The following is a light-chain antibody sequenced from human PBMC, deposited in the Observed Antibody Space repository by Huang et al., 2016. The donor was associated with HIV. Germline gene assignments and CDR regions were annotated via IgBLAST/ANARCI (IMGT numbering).Light chain of an antibody. CDR1: QTINSY. J-gene: IGKJ1*01. V-gene: IGKV1-39*01. Sequence: DIQMTQSPSSLSASLGDRVTITCRAIQTINSYLHWYQQKPGKAHQLLIYAASNSQSGIPSRLSGGGTGTDFTLTISSLQPEDFATYYCPQTYSSPRTFAPRTKVDIE. CDR2: AAS. CDR3: PQTYSSPRT.